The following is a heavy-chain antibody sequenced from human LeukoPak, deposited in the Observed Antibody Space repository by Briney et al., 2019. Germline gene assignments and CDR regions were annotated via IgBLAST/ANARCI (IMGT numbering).Heavy chain of an antibody. CDR1: GFTFSNYG. J-gene: IGHJ4*02. CDR3: AKSHFFRDYQTGLFDY. Sequence: PGGSLRLSCAASGFTFSNYGMQWVRQAPGRGLEWVAVISYEGRNQYYADSVKGRFTISRDNSKNTLYLQMNSLRAEDTAVYYCAKSHFFRDYQTGLFDYWGQGTLVTVSS. D-gene: IGHD4-17*01. V-gene: IGHV3-30*18. CDR2: ISYEGRNQ.